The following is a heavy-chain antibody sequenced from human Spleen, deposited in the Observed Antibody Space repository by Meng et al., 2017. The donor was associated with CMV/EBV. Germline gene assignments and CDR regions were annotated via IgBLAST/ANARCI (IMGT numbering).Heavy chain of an antibody. CDR2: ISGSGGST. CDR3: AKGYGDYRY. J-gene: IGHJ4*02. D-gene: IGHD4-17*01. Sequence: GESLKISCAASGFTFSSYAMSWVRQAPGKGLEWVSAISGSGGSTYYADSVKGRFTISRDNSKNTLYLQMNSLRAEDTAVYYCAKGYGDYRYWGQGTLVTVSS. CDR1: GFTFSSYA. V-gene: IGHV3-23*01.